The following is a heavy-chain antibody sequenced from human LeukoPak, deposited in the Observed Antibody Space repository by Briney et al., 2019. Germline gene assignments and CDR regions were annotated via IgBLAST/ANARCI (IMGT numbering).Heavy chain of an antibody. J-gene: IGHJ4*02. Sequence: SETLSLTCTVSGGSISSRSDYWGWIRQPPGKGLEWIGSIYHSGSTYYNPSLKSRVTISVDTSKNQFSLKLSSVTAADTAVYYCARHGDYDFWSGYYTGYFDYWGQGTLVTVSS. CDR2: IYHSGST. D-gene: IGHD3-3*01. CDR1: GGSISSRSDY. CDR3: ARHGDYDFWSGYYTGYFDY. V-gene: IGHV4-39*01.